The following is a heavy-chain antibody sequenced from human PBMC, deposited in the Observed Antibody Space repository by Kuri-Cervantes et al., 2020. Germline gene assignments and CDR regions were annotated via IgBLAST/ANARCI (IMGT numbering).Heavy chain of an antibody. J-gene: IGHJ4*02. V-gene: IGHV3-23*01. CDR3: AKGWGYITMIVPFDY. CDR1: GFTFSSYA. CDR2: ISDSGGRT. D-gene: IGHD3-22*01. Sequence: GESLKISCAASGFTFSSYAMSWVRQAPGKGLEWVSAISDSGGRTYFADSVKGRFTISRDNSKNTLYLQMNSLRAEDTAVYYCAKGWGYITMIVPFDYWGQGTLVTVSS.